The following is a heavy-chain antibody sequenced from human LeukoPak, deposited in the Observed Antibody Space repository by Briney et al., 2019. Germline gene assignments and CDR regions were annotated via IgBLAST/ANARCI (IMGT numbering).Heavy chain of an antibody. J-gene: IGHJ4*02. Sequence: GGSLRLPCAASGFTFSNYSMTWVRQPPGKGLEWLSCIGSSTTSHIYYADSVKGRFTISRDNAKNSLYLQMNGLRPEDTAVYYCARDRSNSRDLDNWGQGTLVTVSS. CDR3: ARDRSNSRDLDN. D-gene: IGHD4-11*01. CDR2: IGSSTTSHI. V-gene: IGHV3-21*01. CDR1: GFTFSNYS.